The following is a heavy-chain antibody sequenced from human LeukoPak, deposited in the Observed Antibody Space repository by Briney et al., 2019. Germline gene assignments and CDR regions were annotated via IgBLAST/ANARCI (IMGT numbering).Heavy chain of an antibody. V-gene: IGHV4-59*08. CDR2: IYYSGST. D-gene: IGHD2-2*01. Sequence: SETLSLTCTVSGGSISSYYWSWIRQPPGKGLEWIGYIYYSGSTNYNPSLKSRVTISVDTSKNQFSLKPSSVTAADTAVYYCARYQLLSPYYFDYWGQGTLVTVSS. CDR3: ARYQLLSPYYFDY. J-gene: IGHJ4*02. CDR1: GGSISSYY.